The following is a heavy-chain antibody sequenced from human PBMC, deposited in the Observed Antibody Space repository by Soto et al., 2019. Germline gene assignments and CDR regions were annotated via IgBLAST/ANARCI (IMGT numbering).Heavy chain of an antibody. CDR1: GYTFTSYA. J-gene: IGHJ6*02. D-gene: IGHD3-9*01. V-gene: IGHV1-3*01. CDR3: ARGGGDILTGYPVYYYYGMDV. CDR2: INAGNGNT. Sequence: QVQLVQSGAEVKKPGASVKVSCKAYGYTFTSYAMHWVRQAPGQRLEWMGWINAGNGNTKYSQKFQGRVTITRDTSASTAYMELSSLRSEDTAVYYCARGGGDILTGYPVYYYYGMDVWGQGTTVTVSS.